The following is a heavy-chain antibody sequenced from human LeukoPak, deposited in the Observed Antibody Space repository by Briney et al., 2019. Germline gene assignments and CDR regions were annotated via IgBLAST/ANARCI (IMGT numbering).Heavy chain of an antibody. CDR1: GGSISSYY. CDR2: IYYSGST. V-gene: IGHV4-59*08. CDR3: ARLDGLVPAQRFDY. Sequence: SETLSLTCTVSGGSISSYYWSWIRQPPGKGLEWIGYIYYSGSTNYNPSLKSRVTISVDTSKNQFSLKLSSVTAADTAVYYCARLDGLVPAQRFDYWGQGTLVTVSS. J-gene: IGHJ4*02. D-gene: IGHD2-2*01.